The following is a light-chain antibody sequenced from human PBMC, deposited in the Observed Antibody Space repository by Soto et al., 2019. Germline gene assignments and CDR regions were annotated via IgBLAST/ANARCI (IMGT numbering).Light chain of an antibody. CDR3: SSYAGSNNPWV. Sequence: QSALTQPPSASGSPGQSVTISCTGTSSDVGGYNYVCWYQQHPGKAPKLMISEVSKRPSGVPDRFSGSKSGNPASLTVSGLQAEDEADYYCSSYAGSNNPWVFGGGTKLTVL. V-gene: IGLV2-8*01. CDR2: EVS. J-gene: IGLJ3*02. CDR1: SSDVGGYNY.